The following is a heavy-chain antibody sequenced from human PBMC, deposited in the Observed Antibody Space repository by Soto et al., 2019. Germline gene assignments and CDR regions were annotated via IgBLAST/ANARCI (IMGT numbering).Heavy chain of an antibody. CDR1: GGSISSSGSF. CDR3: ARALVDCSGGSCYSFHAFDM. D-gene: IGHD2-15*01. J-gene: IGHJ3*02. V-gene: IGHV4-39*01. CDR2: IYYSGST. Sequence: SETLSLTCTVSGGSISSSGSFWGWIRQPPGKGLEWIGNIYYSGSTYYNPSLKSRVSISVDTSKTQFSLRLSSVIAADTAVYYCARALVDCSGGSCYSFHAFDMWGQGTMVTVSS.